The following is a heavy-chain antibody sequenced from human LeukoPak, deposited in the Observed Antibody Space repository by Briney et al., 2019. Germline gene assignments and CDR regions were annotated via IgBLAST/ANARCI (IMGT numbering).Heavy chain of an antibody. CDR1: GGSVSSSTYY. Sequence: PSETLSLTCTVSGGSVSSSTYYWAWIRQPPGKGLEWIGSIYYSGSTYYNPSLKSRVTISVDTSKNHFSLKLSSVTAADTAVYYCAVAPHCSGGKCYWTSFDYWGQGTLVTVSS. J-gene: IGHJ4*02. D-gene: IGHD2-15*01. CDR2: IYYSGST. V-gene: IGHV4-39*02. CDR3: AVAPHCSGGKCYWTSFDY.